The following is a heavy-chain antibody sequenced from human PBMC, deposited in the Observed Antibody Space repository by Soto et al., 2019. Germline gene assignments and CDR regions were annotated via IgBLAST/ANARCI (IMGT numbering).Heavy chain of an antibody. J-gene: IGHJ5*02. CDR2: IFYLGSS. CDR1: GDSIISSDFY. D-gene: IGHD3-3*02. V-gene: IGHV4-39*01. CDR3: ARHYLALRKNNWFDP. Sequence: TLSLTCTVSGDSIISSDFYWGWVRQPPGKGLEWIGSIFYLGSSYYNPSLKSRVTMSVDTSKNQFSLRLRSVTAADTALYFCARHYLALRKNNWFDPWGQGIMVTVSS.